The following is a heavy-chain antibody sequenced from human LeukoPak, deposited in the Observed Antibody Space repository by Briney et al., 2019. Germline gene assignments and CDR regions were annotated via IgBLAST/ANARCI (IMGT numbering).Heavy chain of an antibody. D-gene: IGHD6-19*01. J-gene: IGHJ4*02. CDR2: ISYDGSNK. CDR3: ARDGLGYSSGWYYFDY. Sequence: GGSLRLSCAASGFTFSSYAMHWVRQAPGKGLEWVAVISYDGSNKYYADSVKGRSTISRDNSKNTLYLQMNSLRAKDTAVYYCARDGLGYSSGWYYFDYWGQGTLVTVSS. CDR1: GFTFSSYA. V-gene: IGHV3-30*04.